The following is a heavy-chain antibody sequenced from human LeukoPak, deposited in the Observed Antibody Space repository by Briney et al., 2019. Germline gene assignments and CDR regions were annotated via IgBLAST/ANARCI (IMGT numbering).Heavy chain of an antibody. CDR1: GYTFTSYD. D-gene: IGHD1-14*01. V-gene: IGHV1-8*01. CDR2: MNPNSGNT. Sequence: ASVKVSCKASGYTFTSYDINWVRQATGQGLEWMGWMNPNSGNTGYAQKFQGRVTMTRNTSISTAYMELSSLRSEDTAVHYCARGRPDANWFDPWGQGTLVTVSS. CDR3: ARGRPDANWFDP. J-gene: IGHJ5*02.